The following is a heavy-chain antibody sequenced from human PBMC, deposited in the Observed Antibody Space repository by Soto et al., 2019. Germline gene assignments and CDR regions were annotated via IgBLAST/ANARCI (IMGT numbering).Heavy chain of an antibody. V-gene: IGHV3-23*01. CDR2: ISGSGLTI. D-gene: IGHD2-2*01. CDR3: ARAEGIGIVIVPAAPPDY. CDR1: GFTFSSYA. J-gene: IGHJ4*02. Sequence: PGGSLRLSCAASGFTFSSYAMSWVRQAPGKGLEWVSAISGSGLTIYYADSVKGRFTISRDNAKNSLYLQMNSLRAEDTAIYYCARAEGIGIVIVPAAPPDYWGQGTLVTVSS.